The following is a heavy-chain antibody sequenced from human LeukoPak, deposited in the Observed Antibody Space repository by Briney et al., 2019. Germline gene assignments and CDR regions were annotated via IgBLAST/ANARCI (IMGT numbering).Heavy chain of an antibody. CDR2: ISAYNGNT. Sequence: ASVKVSCKASGYTFTSYGISWVRQAPGQGLEWMGWISAYNGNTNYAQELQGRVTMTTDTSTSTAYMELRSLRSDDTAVYYCARPYYYDSSGYYSIWGQGTLVTVSP. D-gene: IGHD3-22*01. J-gene: IGHJ4*02. CDR3: ARPYYYDSSGYYSI. V-gene: IGHV1-18*01. CDR1: GYTFTSYG.